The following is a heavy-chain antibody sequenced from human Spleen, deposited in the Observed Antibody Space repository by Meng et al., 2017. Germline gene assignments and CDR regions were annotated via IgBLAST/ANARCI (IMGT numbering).Heavy chain of an antibody. J-gene: IGHJ4*02. CDR2: MNPNSGNT. D-gene: IGHD1-26*01. V-gene: IGHV1-8*01. CDR3: ARVRGWELPDY. CDR1: GYPFTRYD. Sequence: GQACQSGDGVKKPGSSVKVSCKASGYPFTRYDNHWVRQATGQGLEWMGWMNPNSGNTGYAQKFQGRVSMTRNTSISTAYMELSSLRSEDTAVYYCARVRGWELPDYWGQGTLVTVSS.